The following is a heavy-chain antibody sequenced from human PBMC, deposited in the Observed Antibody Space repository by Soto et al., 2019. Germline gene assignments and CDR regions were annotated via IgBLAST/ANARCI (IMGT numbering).Heavy chain of an antibody. CDR2: ISYDGSNK. Sequence: GESLKISCEASGFTFSSFGMNWVRQAPGKGLEWVAIISYDGSNKYYAGSVKGRFTISRDNSKNTLSLQMNSLIPEDTAVYYCAKDRGGWFLDYWGQGTLVTVSS. CDR1: GFTFSSFG. J-gene: IGHJ4*02. CDR3: AKDRGGWFLDY. V-gene: IGHV3-30*18. D-gene: IGHD3-10*01.